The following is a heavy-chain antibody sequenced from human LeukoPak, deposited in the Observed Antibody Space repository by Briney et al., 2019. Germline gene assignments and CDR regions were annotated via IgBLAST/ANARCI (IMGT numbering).Heavy chain of an antibody. CDR3: ARRPYSDTSGRLSDV. Sequence: QPGGSLRLSCAASGFRFSSYGMHWVRQAPGKGLEWVAVIWYDGSHEYYGDSVKGRFTISRDNSKNSLYLRMNSLRAEDTAVYYCARRPYSDTSGRLSDVWGQGTTVTVSS. J-gene: IGHJ6*02. V-gene: IGHV3-33*08. CDR1: GFRFSSYG. D-gene: IGHD3-22*01. CDR2: IWYDGSHE.